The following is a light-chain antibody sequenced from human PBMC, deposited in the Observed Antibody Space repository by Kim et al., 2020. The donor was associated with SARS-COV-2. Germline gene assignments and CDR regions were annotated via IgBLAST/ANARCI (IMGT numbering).Light chain of an antibody. CDR2: EVH. CDR3: CSYAGGSTHV. Sequence: GQEITSSGTGTRSDVGSFNLVSWFQQHPGKAPQLILYEVHDRPSGVSNRFSGSKSGNTASLTISGLQADDEAVYYCCSYAGGSTHVFGGGTQLTVL. J-gene: IGLJ2*01. V-gene: IGLV2-23*02. CDR1: RSDVGSFNL.